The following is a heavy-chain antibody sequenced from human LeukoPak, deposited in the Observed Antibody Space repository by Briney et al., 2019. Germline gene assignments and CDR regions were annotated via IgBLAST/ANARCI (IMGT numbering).Heavy chain of an antibody. CDR2: IYYSGST. CDR1: GGSISSGGYY. V-gene: IGHV4-31*03. D-gene: IGHD2-2*01. J-gene: IGHJ3*02. CDR3: ARDRGDCSSTSCYWGAAFDI. Sequence: SQTLSLTCTVSGGSISSGGYYRSWIRQHPGKGLEWIGYIYYSGSTYYNPSLKSRVTISVDTSKNQFSLKLSSVTAADTAVYYCARDRGDCSSTSCYWGAAFDIWGQGTMVTVSS.